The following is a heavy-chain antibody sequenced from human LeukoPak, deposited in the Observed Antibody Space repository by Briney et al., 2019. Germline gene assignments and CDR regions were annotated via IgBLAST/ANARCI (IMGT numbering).Heavy chain of an antibody. CDR3: ARGKGIYCGGDCSALDY. V-gene: IGHV3-64*02. Sequence: GGSLRLSCAASGFTFNSYAMHWVRQAPGKGLEYVSAISTNGASTYYADSVKDRFSISRDNSKNTLYLQMGSLRAQDMAVYYCARGKGIYCGGDCSALDYWGHGTLVTVSS. J-gene: IGHJ4*01. CDR1: GFTFNSYA. CDR2: ISTNGAST. D-gene: IGHD2-21*02.